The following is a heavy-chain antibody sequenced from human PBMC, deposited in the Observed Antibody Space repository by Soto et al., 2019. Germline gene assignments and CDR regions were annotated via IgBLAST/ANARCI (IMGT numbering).Heavy chain of an antibody. D-gene: IGHD3-10*01. J-gene: IGHJ6*02. CDR2: ISGSGGST. CDR1: GFTFSSYA. V-gene: IGHV3-23*01. Sequence: EVQLLESGGALVQPGGSLRLSCAASGFTFSSYAMSWVRQAPGKGLEWVSAISGSGGSTYYADSVKGRFTISRDNSKNTLYLQMHSVRAEDTAVYYCAKSVIVTMVRGVYGMDVWGQGTTVAVSS. CDR3: AKSVIVTMVRGVYGMDV.